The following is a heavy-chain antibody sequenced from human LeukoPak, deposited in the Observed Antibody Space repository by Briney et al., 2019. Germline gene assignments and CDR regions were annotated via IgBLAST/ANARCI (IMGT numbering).Heavy chain of an antibody. CDR1: GGSISSYY. V-gene: IGHV4-59*08. Sequence: SETLSLTCTVSGGSISSYYWSWIRQPPGKGLEWIGYIYYSGSTNYNPSLKSRVTISVDTSKNQFSLKLSSVTAADTAVYYCARGREWELLSFWGQGTLVTVSS. J-gene: IGHJ4*02. CDR2: IYYSGST. CDR3: ARGREWELLSF. D-gene: IGHD1-26*01.